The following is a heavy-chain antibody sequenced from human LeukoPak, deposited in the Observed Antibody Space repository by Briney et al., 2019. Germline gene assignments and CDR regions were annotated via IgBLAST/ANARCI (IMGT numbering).Heavy chain of an antibody. V-gene: IGHV3-74*01. CDR3: AKLSGYDSSGYYDY. CDR2: IRTDGSST. Sequence: PGGSLRLSCAASGFTFSSYWMHWVRQAPGKGLVWVSNIRTDGSSTNYADSVKGRFTISRDNAKNTLYLQMNSLRAEDTAVYYCAKLSGYDSSGYYDYWGQGTLVTVSS. CDR1: GFTFSSYW. D-gene: IGHD3-22*01. J-gene: IGHJ4*02.